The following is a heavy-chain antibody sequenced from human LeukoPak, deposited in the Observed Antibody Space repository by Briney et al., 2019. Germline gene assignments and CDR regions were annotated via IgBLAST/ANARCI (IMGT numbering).Heavy chain of an antibody. CDR2: ISYDGSNK. V-gene: IGHV3-30*04. D-gene: IGHD3-9*01. CDR3: AKDSTRYFDWLYY. CDR1: GFTFSSYA. J-gene: IGHJ4*02. Sequence: GGSLRLSCAASGFTFSSYATHWVRQAPGKGLEWVAVISYDGSNKYYADSVKGRFTISRDNSKNTLYLQMNSLRAEDTAVYYCAKDSTRYFDWLYYWGQGTLVTVSS.